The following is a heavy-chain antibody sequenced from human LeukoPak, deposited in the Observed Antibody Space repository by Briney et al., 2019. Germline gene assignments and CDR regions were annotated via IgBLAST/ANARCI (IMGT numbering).Heavy chain of an antibody. D-gene: IGHD4-17*01. J-gene: IGHJ4*02. CDR3: ARGQIYGDYGC. CDR1: GFTFDDYG. CDR2: INWNGGRT. Sequence: GGSLRLSCAASGFTFDDYGMSWVRQAPGKGLEWVSTINWNGGRTGYADSVKGRFTISRDNAKNSLYPQMNSLRAEDTAFYYCARGQIYGDYGCWGQGTLVTVSS. V-gene: IGHV3-20*04.